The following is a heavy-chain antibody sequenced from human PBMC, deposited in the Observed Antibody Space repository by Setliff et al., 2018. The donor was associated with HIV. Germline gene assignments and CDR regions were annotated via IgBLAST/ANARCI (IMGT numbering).Heavy chain of an antibody. CDR3: ARVPYRSAWFSGGHDAFDV. V-gene: IGHV1-18*01. CDR1: GYTSSSYG. D-gene: IGHD6-19*01. CDR2: ISGYNGNT. Sequence: ASVKVSCKASGYTSSSYGISWVRQAPGQGLERMGWISGYNGNTKYVQKLQGRVTMTTDTSTRTVYMELRSLRHDDTAEYFCARVPYRSAWFSGGHDAFDVWGQGTMVTVSS. J-gene: IGHJ3*01.